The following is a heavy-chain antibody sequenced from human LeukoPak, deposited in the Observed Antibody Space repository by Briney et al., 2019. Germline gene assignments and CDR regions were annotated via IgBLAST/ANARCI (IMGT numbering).Heavy chain of an antibody. CDR1: CGSISSYY. CDR2: IYYSGST. D-gene: IGHD5-18*01. J-gene: IGHJ4*02. CDR3: ARGGYSYGYSGPYYFDY. V-gene: IGHV4-59*01. Sequence: SETLSLTCTVSCGSISSYYWSWIRQPPGKGLEWIGYIYYSGSTNYNPSLKSRVTISVDTSKNQFSLKLSSVTAADTAVYYCARGGYSYGYSGPYYFDYWGQGTLVTVSS.